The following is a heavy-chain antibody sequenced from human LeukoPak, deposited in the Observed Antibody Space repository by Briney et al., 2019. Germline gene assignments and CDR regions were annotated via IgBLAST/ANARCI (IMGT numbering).Heavy chain of an antibody. D-gene: IGHD3-10*01. CDR2: ISWNSGSV. Sequence: GGSLRLSCAASGFTFDDYAMHWVRQAPGKGLEWVSGISWNSGSVGYADSVRGRFTISRDNSKNSLYLHLNSLRTDDTALYYCAKGRRLRGAAVDYWGQGTLVTVSS. CDR3: AKGRRLRGAAVDY. CDR1: GFTFDDYA. J-gene: IGHJ4*02. V-gene: IGHV3-9*01.